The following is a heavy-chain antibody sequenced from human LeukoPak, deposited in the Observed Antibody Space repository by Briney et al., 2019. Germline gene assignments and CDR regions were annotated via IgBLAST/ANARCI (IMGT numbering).Heavy chain of an antibody. CDR2: IYSGGST. CDR3: ARDGYSSYHWLN. CDR1: GFTVSTNY. V-gene: IGHV3-53*01. Sequence: GGSLRLSCAASGFTVSTNYMSWVRQAPGKGLEWVSVIYSGGSTYYADSVKGRFTISRDNSENTLHLQMNNLRAEDTAVYYCARDGYSSYHWLNWGQGTLVTVSS. J-gene: IGHJ4*02. D-gene: IGHD5-12*01.